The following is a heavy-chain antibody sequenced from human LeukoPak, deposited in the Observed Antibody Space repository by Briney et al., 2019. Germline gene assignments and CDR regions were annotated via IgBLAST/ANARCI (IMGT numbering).Heavy chain of an antibody. J-gene: IGHJ4*02. Sequence: GGSLRLSCRASGITFGDYTMSWVRQAPGKGLEWVSYISSSGSTIYCADSVKGRFTISRDNAKNSLYLQMNSLRAEDTAVYYCASLGWELLSYYFDYWGQGTPVTVSS. V-gene: IGHV3-11*04. CDR2: ISSSGSTI. CDR3: ASLGWELLSYYFDY. CDR1: GITFGDYT. D-gene: IGHD1-26*01.